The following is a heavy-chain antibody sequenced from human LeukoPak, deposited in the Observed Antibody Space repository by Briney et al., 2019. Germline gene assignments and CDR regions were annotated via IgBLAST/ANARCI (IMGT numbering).Heavy chain of an antibody. CDR1: GFTFSSYW. CDR2: MNRDGSEK. CDR3: ARDGGIIRFGGQDV. V-gene: IGHV3-7*01. J-gene: IGHJ6*02. Sequence: GGSLRLSCAASGFTFSSYWMSWVRQAPGKGLEWVANMNRDGSEKNYVDSIKDRFTISRDNAANSLYLQMNSLRVEDTAVYYCARDGGIIRFGGQDVWGQGTTVIVS. D-gene: IGHD3-16*01.